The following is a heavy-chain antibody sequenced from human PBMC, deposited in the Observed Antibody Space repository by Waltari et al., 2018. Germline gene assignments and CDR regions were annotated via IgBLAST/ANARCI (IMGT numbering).Heavy chain of an antibody. Sequence: QVQLQQWGAGLLKPSETLSLTCAVYGGSFSGYYWSWIRQPPGKGLEWIGEINHSGSTNYNPSLKSRVTISVDTSKNQFSLKLSSVTAADTAVYYCARGPNLIAARLIYFDYWGQGTLVTVSS. CDR3: ARGPNLIAARLIYFDY. CDR2: INHSGST. D-gene: IGHD6-6*01. J-gene: IGHJ4*02. V-gene: IGHV4-34*01. CDR1: GGSFSGYY.